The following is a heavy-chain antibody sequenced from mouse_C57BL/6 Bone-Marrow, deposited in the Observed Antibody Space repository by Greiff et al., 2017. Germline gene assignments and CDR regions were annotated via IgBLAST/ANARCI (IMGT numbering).Heavy chain of an antibody. D-gene: IGHD1-1*01. Sequence: VQLQQSGPELVKPGASVKISCKASGYSFTDYNMNWVKQSNGQSLEWIGVINPNYGTTSSNQTFKGKATLTVDQSSRKAYMQLNRLTSEDSAVYYCARSPAITTVVAYYFDYWGQGTTLTVSS. CDR2: INPNYGTT. CDR3: ARSPAITTVVAYYFDY. V-gene: IGHV1-39*01. CDR1: GYSFTDYN. J-gene: IGHJ2*01.